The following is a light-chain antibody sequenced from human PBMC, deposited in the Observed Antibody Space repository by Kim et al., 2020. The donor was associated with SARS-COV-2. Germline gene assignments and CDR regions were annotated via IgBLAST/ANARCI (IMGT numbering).Light chain of an antibody. J-gene: IGKJ5*01. Sequence: PGERGTLTCRASQNIFTYLAWYQQKPGQSPRLLIYDASKRATGIPTRFSGSGSGTEFTLTINSLEAEDFAVYYCQQRANWPITFGQGTRLEIK. CDR3: QQRANWPIT. V-gene: IGKV3-11*01. CDR2: DAS. CDR1: QNIFTY.